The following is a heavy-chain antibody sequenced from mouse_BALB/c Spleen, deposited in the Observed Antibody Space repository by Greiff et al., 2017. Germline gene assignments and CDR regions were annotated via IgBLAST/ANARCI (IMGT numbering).Heavy chain of an antibody. D-gene: IGHD5-1*01. CDR3: ARLQSTYWYFEV. Sequence: QVRLQQPEPGLVAPSHSLSITCPFSGFPLPRYSVHWVRQRPGKGLGWLGMIWGGGSTDSNSALKSRLSISKDNSKSQVFLKMNSLQTDDTAMYYCARLQSTYWYFEVWGAGTTVTVSS. CDR2: IWGGGST. V-gene: IGHV2-6-4*01. J-gene: IGHJ1*01. CDR1: GFPLPRYS.